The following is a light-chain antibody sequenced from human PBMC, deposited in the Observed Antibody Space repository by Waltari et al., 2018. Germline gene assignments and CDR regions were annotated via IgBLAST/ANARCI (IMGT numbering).Light chain of an antibody. CDR2: EVI. Sequence: QSALTQPASVSGSPGPSITISCTGTSNDVGVYNYASWYPQYPGKAPKLIIYEVINRPSGGFNRLSGSKSGNTASLTISGLQSEDEADYYCCSYTITSTVVFGGGTKLTVL. CDR3: CSYTITSTVV. J-gene: IGLJ3*02. V-gene: IGLV2-14*01. CDR1: SNDVGVYNY.